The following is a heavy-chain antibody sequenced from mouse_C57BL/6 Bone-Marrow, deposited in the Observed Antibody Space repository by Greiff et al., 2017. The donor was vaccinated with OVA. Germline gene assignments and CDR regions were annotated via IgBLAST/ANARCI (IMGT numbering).Heavy chain of an antibody. J-gene: IGHJ4*01. CDR1: GYSITSGYY. Sequence: EVKLMESGPGLVKPSQSLSLTCSVTGYSITSGYYWNWIRQFPGNKLEWMGYISYDGSNNYNPSLKNRISITRDTSKNQFFLKLNSVTTEDTATYYCARNAYYSNYDYYAMDYWGQGTSVTGSS. CDR3: ARNAYYSNYDYYAMDY. D-gene: IGHD2-5*01. CDR2: ISYDGSN. V-gene: IGHV3-6*01.